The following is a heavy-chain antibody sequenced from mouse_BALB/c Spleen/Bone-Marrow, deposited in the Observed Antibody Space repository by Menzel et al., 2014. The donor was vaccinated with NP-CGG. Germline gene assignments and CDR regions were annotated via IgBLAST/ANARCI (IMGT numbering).Heavy chain of an antibody. CDR2: ISGGGGYT. V-gene: IGHV5-9-2*01. CDR3: ARHAYYDQTEVSFVY. J-gene: IGHJ3*01. D-gene: IGHD2-4*01. CDR1: GFTFSNYG. Sequence: EVKVVESGGGLVKSGGSLKLSCAASGFTFSNYGMSWVRQTPEKRLEGVATISGGGGYTFYSDSVKGRFTISRDNAKNNLYLQLSSLRSEDTAVYYCARHAYYDQTEVSFVYWGQGTLVTVSA.